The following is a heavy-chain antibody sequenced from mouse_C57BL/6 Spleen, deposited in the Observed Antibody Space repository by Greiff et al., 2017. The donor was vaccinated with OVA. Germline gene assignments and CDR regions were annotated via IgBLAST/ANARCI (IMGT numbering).Heavy chain of an antibody. D-gene: IGHD1-1*01. V-gene: IGHV5-6*01. CDR2: ISSGGSYT. CDR3: ARRGISYGSEAMDY. CDR1: GFTFSSYG. Sequence: EVQGVESGGDLVKPGGSLKLSCAASGFTFSSYGMSWVRQTPDKRLEWVATISSGGSYTYYPDSVKGRFTISRDNAKNTLYLQMSSLKSEDTAMDYCARRGISYGSEAMDYWGQGTSVTVSS. J-gene: IGHJ4*01.